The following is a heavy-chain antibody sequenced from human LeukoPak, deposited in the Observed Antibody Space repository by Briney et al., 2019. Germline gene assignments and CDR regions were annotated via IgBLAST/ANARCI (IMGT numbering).Heavy chain of an antibody. V-gene: IGHV3-69-1*02. Sequence: GGSLRLSCTASGFTFSDYSVNWVRQAPGKGLEWVSCITGTSDIYYADSVKGRFTISRDNAKNSVYLQMNSLRAEDTGIYYCARAIRVWGQGTLVTVSS. CDR2: ITGTSDI. J-gene: IGHJ4*02. D-gene: IGHD3-3*01. CDR1: GFTFSDYS. CDR3: ARAIRV.